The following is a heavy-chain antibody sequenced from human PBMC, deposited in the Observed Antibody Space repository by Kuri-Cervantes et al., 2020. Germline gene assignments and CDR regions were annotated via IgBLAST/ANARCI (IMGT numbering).Heavy chain of an antibody. CDR2: IYHSGST. V-gene: IGHV4-4*02. CDR1: GGSISSSNW. CDR3: ARDLSSYGSGSYYNPWFDP. D-gene: IGHD3-10*01. J-gene: IGHJ5*02. Sequence: GSLRPSCAVSGGSISSSNWWSWVRQPPGKGLEWIGEIYHSGSTNYNPSLKSRVTISVDKSKNQFSLKLSSVTAADTAVYYCARDLSSYGSGSYYNPWFDPWGQGTLVTVSS.